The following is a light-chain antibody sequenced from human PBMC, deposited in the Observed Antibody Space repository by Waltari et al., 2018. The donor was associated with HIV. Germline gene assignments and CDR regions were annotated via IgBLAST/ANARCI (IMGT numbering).Light chain of an antibody. CDR2: EGI. CDR1: RSDVGRYNL. CDR3: CSYSGSYTSYV. J-gene: IGLJ1*01. V-gene: IGLV2-23*01. Sequence: QSALTQPASVSGAPGQSITNSCTGTRSDVGRYNLVSWYLTHPGKAPNRMSDEGIKRPSGVPNRFSGSKSGNTASLTISGLQAEDEADYYCCSYSGSYTSYVFGAGTKVTVL.